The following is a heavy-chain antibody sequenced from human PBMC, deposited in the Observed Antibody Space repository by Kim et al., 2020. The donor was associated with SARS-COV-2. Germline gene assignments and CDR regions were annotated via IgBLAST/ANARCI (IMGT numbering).Heavy chain of an antibody. Sequence: SETLSLTCTVSGGSISSSSYYWGWIRQPPGKGLEWIGSIYYSGSTYYNPSLKSRVTISVDTSKNQFSLKLSSVTAADTAVYYCATGPLYGFDYWGQGTLVTVSS. CDR1: GGSISSSSYY. CDR2: IYYSGST. V-gene: IGHV4-39*01. J-gene: IGHJ4*02. CDR3: ATGPLYGFDY. D-gene: IGHD4-17*01.